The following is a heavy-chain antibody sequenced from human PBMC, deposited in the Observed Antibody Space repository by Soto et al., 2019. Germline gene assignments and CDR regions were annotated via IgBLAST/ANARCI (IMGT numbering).Heavy chain of an antibody. V-gene: IGHV4-34*01. CDR3: AQRALRYFDWFTDYGMDV. CDR1: GGSFSGYY. D-gene: IGHD3-9*01. Sequence: PSETLSLTCAVYGGSFSGYYWSWIRQPPGKGLEWIGEINHSGSTNYNPSLKSRVTISVDTSKNQFSLKLSSVTAADTAVYYCAQRALRYFDWFTDYGMDVWGQGTTLIV. J-gene: IGHJ6*02. CDR2: INHSGST.